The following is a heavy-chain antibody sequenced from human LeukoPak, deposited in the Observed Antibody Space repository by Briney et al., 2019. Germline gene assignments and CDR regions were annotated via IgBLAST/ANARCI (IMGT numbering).Heavy chain of an antibody. J-gene: IGHJ4*02. CDR3: TRHLIGATPFDY. CDR2: IRSKPNNYAT. D-gene: IGHD4/OR15-4a*01. CDR1: GFTFSDSA. V-gene: IGHV3-73*01. Sequence: GGSLKLSCAASGFTFSDSAFHWVRQASGKGLEWVGRIRSKPNNYATAYTASGKGRFTISRDDSKNTAYLQMNSLNTEDTAMYYCTRHLIGATPFDYWGQGTLVSVSS.